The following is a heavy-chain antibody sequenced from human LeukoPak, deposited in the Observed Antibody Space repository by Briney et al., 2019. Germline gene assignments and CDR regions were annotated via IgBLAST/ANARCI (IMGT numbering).Heavy chain of an antibody. Sequence: ASVKVSCKASGYXFTSYGMSWVRQAPGQGLEWMGWISAYNGNTNYAQKLQGRVTMTTDTSTSTAYMELRSLRSDDTAVYYCARVARSSSDWDHWGQGNLVTVSS. CDR2: ISAYNGNT. V-gene: IGHV1-18*01. D-gene: IGHD6-6*01. J-gene: IGHJ4*02. CDR1: GYXFTSYG. CDR3: ARVARSSSDWDH.